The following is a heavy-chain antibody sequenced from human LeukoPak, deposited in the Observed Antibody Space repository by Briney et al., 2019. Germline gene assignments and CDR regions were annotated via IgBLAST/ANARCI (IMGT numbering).Heavy chain of an antibody. Sequence: SETLSLTCTVSGASISRHYWSWIRQPPGKGLEWIGYVYHDGTTNYNPSLKSRVAISIDTSRNQLSLKLRSMTAADTAVYYCARGSTGADDYWGQGILVTVSS. CDR1: GASISRHY. D-gene: IGHD2-8*02. V-gene: IGHV4-59*11. CDR3: ARGSTGADDY. CDR2: VYHDGTT. J-gene: IGHJ4*02.